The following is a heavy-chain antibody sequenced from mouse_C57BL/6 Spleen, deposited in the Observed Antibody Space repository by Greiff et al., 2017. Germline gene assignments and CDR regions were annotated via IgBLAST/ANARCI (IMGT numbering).Heavy chain of an antibody. CDR2: ISSGGSYT. D-gene: IGHD4-1*01. CDR1: GFTFSSYG. J-gene: IGHJ2*01. Sequence: EVQRVESGGDLVKPGGSLKLSCAASGFTFSSYGMSWVRQTPDKRLEWVATISSGGSYTYYPDSVKGRFTISRDNAKNTLYLQMSSLKSEDTAMYYGARQEKTGTGFDYWGQGTTLTVSS. CDR3: ARQEKTGTGFDY. V-gene: IGHV5-6*01.